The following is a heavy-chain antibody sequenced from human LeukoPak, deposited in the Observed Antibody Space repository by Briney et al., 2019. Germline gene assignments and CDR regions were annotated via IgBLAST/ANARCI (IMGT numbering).Heavy chain of an antibody. D-gene: IGHD2-2*03. CDR1: GFSISSNW. CDR3: AKDHLLDIVVVPAASYYGMDV. V-gene: IGHV3-74*01. J-gene: IGHJ6*02. CDR2: ISIDGSAT. Sequence: PGGSLRLSCAAAGFSISSNWMHWVRQAPGKGPVWVSRISIDGSATTYADSVRGRFTISRDNSKNTLYLQMNSLRAEDTAVYYCAKDHLLDIVVVPAASYYGMDVWGQGTTVTVSS.